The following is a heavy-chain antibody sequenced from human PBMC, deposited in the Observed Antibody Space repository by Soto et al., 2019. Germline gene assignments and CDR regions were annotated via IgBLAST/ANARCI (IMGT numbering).Heavy chain of an antibody. D-gene: IGHD2-15*01. CDR2: IYYSGST. J-gene: IGHJ4*02. CDR1: GGSISSGGYY. CDR3: ARGYCSGGSCYHLFDY. V-gene: IGHV4-31*03. Sequence: QVQLQESGPGLVKPSQTLSLTCTVSGGSISSGGYYWSWIRQHPGKGLEWIGYIYYSGSTYYNPSLKSRVTISVDTSKNQFSLKLSSVTAADTAVYYCARGYCSGGSCYHLFDYWGQGTLVTVSS.